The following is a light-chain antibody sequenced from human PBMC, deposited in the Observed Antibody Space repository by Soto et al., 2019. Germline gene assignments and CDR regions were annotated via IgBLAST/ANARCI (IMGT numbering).Light chain of an antibody. V-gene: IGKV2-28*01. CDR2: LGS. J-gene: IGKJ1*01. CDR3: MQALQTPWT. CDR1: QSLLHSNGYNY. Sequence: DPVMTQSPLSLPVTPGEPASISCRSSQSLLHSNGYNYLDWYLQKPGQSPQLLIYLGSNRASGVPDRFSGSGSGTDFTLKISRVEAEDVGVYYCMQALQTPWTFGQGTKVDI.